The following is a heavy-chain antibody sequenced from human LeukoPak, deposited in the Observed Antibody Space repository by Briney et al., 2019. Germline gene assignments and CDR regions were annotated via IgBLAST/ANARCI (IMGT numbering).Heavy chain of an antibody. CDR3: TRVRVVVPSAFDYCDF. V-gene: IGHV3-7*01. J-gene: IGHJ4*02. Sequence: GGSLRFSCAASGFTFSSYWMSWVRQAPGKGLEWVANINPYGSDTYYADSVKGRFTISRDNAENSLYLQMNSLRAEDTAVYYCTRVRVVVPSAFDYCDFWGQGTPVTVSS. CDR1: GFTFSSYW. CDR2: INPYGSDT. D-gene: IGHD2-2*01.